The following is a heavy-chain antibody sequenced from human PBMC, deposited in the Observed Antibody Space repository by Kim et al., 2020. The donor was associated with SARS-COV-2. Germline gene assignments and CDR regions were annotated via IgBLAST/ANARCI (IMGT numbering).Heavy chain of an antibody. J-gene: IGHJ4*02. Sequence: AASGKGRFTSSSDNSKNTLYLQMNSLRAEDTAVYYCAKDQEGKDGYTLDYWGQGTLVTVSS. CDR3: AKDQEGKDGYTLDY. V-gene: IGHV3-30*02. D-gene: IGHD2-2*02.